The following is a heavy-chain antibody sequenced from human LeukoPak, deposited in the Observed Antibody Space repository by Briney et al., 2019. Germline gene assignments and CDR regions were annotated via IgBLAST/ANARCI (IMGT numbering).Heavy chain of an antibody. Sequence: GGSLRLSCAASGFTFSSYGMHWVRQAPGKGLEWVAVIWYDGTNKYYADSVKGRFTISRDDSKNTLYLQLNSLRAEDTAVYYCKADGYGYGYWGQGTLVTVSS. J-gene: IGHJ4*02. CDR2: IWYDGTNK. V-gene: IGHV3-33*01. CDR3: KADGYGYGY. D-gene: IGHD5-24*01. CDR1: GFTFSSYG.